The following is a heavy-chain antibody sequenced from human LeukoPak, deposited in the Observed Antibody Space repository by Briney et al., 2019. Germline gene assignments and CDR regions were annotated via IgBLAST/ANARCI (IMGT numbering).Heavy chain of an antibody. D-gene: IGHD1-20*01. V-gene: IGHV4-4*07. CDR1: GGSISSYY. Sequence: SETLSLTCTVSGGSISSYYWSWIRQPAGKGLEWIGRIYTNGSTNYNPSLKSRVTMSVDTSKNQFSLKLSSVTAADTAVYYCARNADSITGTPRLSEYYYYYTDVWGKGTTVTVSS. J-gene: IGHJ6*03. CDR3: ARNADSITGTPRLSEYYYYYTDV. CDR2: IYTNGST.